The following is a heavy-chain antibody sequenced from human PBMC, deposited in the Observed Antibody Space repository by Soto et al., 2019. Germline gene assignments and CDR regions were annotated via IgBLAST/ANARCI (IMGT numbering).Heavy chain of an antibody. J-gene: IGHJ6*02. D-gene: IGHD6-13*01. CDR1: GFTVSTNF. V-gene: IGHV3-66*01. Sequence: EVQLVESGGALVQPGGSLRLSCAASGFTVSTNFMSWVRQAPGKGLEWVSVIYRGGTTYYADSVKGRFTISRDNSKNTLYLQMNSMRGDDTAVYYCAREGSNDQELNGMDVWGQGTTVTVSS. CDR3: AREGSNDQELNGMDV. CDR2: IYRGGTT.